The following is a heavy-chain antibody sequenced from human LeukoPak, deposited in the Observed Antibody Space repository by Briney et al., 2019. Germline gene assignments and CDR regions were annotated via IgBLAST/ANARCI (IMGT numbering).Heavy chain of an antibody. CDR3: AKGDTGIRYYYGMDV. J-gene: IGHJ6*02. V-gene: IGHV3-7*03. CDR1: GFTVSSNY. CDR2: IKQDGSEK. Sequence: SGGSLRLSCAASGFTVSSNYMSWVRQAPGKGLEWVANIKQDGSEKYYVDSVKGRFTISRDNAKNSLYLQMNSLRAEDTAVYYCAKGDTGIRYYYGMDVWGQGTTVTVSS. D-gene: IGHD5-18*01.